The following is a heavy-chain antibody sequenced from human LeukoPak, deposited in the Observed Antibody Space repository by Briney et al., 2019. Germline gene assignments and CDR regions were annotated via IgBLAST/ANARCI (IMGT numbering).Heavy chain of an antibody. D-gene: IGHD6-13*01. CDR2: TYSRSTWYN. V-gene: IGHV6-1*01. CDR3: ARDLAAGRQYFDY. J-gene: IGHJ4*02. Sequence: SQTLSLTCASCGDSVSSNSSAEHWIRGSPSRGLEWLGRTYSRSTWYNDYAVSVTSRITINPDTSKNQFSLQLNSVTPEDTAVYYCARDLAAGRQYFDYWGQGTLVTVSS. CDR1: GDSVSSNSSA.